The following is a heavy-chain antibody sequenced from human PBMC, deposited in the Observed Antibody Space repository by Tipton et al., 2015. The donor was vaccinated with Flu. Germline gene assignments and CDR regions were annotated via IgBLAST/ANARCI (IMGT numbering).Heavy chain of an antibody. J-gene: IGHJ4*02. CDR3: ARDLTD. Sequence: QLVQSGGGLVQPGGSLRLSCVASGFTLDGASMNWVRQAPGKGLEWGSYISGSSSTIYYTDSVRGRFTISRDNAKNSLSLQMNSLRGEDTAVYYCARDLTDWGQGTLVTVTS. CDR1: GFTLDGAS. CDR2: ISGSSSTI. V-gene: IGHV3-48*04.